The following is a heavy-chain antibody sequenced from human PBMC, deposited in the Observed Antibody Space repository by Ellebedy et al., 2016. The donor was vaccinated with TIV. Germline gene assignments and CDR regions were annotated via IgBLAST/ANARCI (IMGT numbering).Heavy chain of an antibody. CDR3: TREWHAGKSGPDY. V-gene: IGHV4-39*07. Sequence: MPSETLSLTCSVSGGSVSSTRYYWAWIRQRPGKGLEYIGSIFHSGTNYYNPCLNSLVTTSVDTSKNQFSLKLTSLTAADTAMYYSTREWHAGKSGPDYWGQGTLVTIS. D-gene: IGHD6-13*01. CDR1: GGSVSSTRYY. J-gene: IGHJ4*02. CDR2: IFHSGTN.